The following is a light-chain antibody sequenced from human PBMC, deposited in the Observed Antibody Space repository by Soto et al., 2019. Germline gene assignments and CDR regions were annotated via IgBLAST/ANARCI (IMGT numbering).Light chain of an antibody. CDR1: SSDLGSYNL. CDR3: CSYAGSSTWV. J-gene: IGLJ3*02. CDR2: EGS. V-gene: IGLV2-23*01. Sequence: QSAPTQPASVSGSPGQSITISCTGTSSDLGSYNLVSWYQRHPGKAPRVMIYEGSKRPSGVSNRFSGSKSDNTASLTISGLQAEDEADYYCCSYAGSSTWVFGGGTKLTVL.